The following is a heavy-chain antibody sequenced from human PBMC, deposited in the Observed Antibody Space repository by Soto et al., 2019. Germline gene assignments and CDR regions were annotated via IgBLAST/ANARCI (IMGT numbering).Heavy chain of an antibody. CDR2: INADNGST. D-gene: IGHD6-6*01. J-gene: IGHJ5*02. V-gene: IGHV1-3*01. CDR3: ARDLLRVVINWFDR. Sequence: ASVKVSCKASGYTFTSYTIHWVRQAPGQRLEWMGWINADNGSTEYSQNFQGRVTITRDTSASTAYMELSTLRSEDTAVYFCARDLLRVVINWFDRWGQGTLVTVSS. CDR1: GYTFTSYT.